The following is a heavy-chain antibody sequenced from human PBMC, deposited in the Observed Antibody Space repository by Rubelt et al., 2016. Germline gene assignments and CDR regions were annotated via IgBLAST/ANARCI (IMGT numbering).Heavy chain of an antibody. CDR3: ARGRDGDRMGC. V-gene: IGHV4-34*01. CDR2: INHSGST. J-gene: IGHJ4*02. Sequence: QVQLQQWGAGLLKPSETLSLTCAVYGGSFSGYYWSWIRQPPGKGLEWIGEINHSGSTYYNPSLKSRVTISVDTSKNQFSLKLGSVTAADTAVYYCARGRDGDRMGCWGQGTLVTVPS. CDR1: GGSFSGYY. D-gene: IGHD4-17*01.